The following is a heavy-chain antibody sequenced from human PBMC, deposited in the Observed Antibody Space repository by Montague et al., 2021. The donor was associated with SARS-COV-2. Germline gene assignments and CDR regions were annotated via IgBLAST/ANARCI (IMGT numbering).Heavy chain of an antibody. CDR1: GGSTSNYY. CDR3: ARAQNICFIANCVNYSDL. Sequence: SETLSLTCSVSGGSTSNYYWTWSRRSPGKGLQWIGYIIYTGSTKFNHSPNSRVSMSLDTSKNHFSLRLSAVPAADAARYYCARAQNICFIANCVNYSDLWGLGALVTVSS. J-gene: IGHJ4*02. V-gene: IGHV4-59*01. CDR2: IIYTGST. D-gene: IGHD2-15*01.